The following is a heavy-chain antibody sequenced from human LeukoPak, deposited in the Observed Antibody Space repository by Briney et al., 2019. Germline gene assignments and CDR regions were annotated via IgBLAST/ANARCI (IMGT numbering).Heavy chain of an antibody. Sequence: ASVKVSCKASGYTFTGYYMHWVRQAPGQGVEWMGRINPNSGGTNYAQKFQGRVTMTRETSISTAYMELSRLRSDDTAVYYCASWEVGATTGNWFDPWGQGTLVTVSS. J-gene: IGHJ5*02. CDR2: INPNSGGT. CDR3: ASWEVGATTGNWFDP. V-gene: IGHV1-2*06. D-gene: IGHD1-26*01. CDR1: GYTFTGYY.